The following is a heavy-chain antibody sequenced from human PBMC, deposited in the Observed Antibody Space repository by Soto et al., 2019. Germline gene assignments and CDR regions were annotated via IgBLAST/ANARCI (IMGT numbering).Heavy chain of an antibody. D-gene: IGHD2-8*01. CDR3: ARHDSNGYFDF. J-gene: IGHJ4*02. CDR2: IDPSDSRT. CDR1: GYIFPIYH. V-gene: IGHV5-10-1*01. Sequence: LGESLKISCEASGYIFPIYHISWVRQMPGKGLEWVGKIDPSDSRTMYRPSSRARITISVDKSINTAYLEWGRLKASDTAMYYCARHDSNGYFDFWGQVTQVTFSS.